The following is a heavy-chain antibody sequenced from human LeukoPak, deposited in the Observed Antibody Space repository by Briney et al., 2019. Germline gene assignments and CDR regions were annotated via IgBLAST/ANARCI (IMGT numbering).Heavy chain of an antibody. CDR2: IYYSGST. J-gene: IGHJ4*02. Sequence: SETLSLTCTVSGGSISSYYWSWIRQPPGRGLEWMGYIYYSGSTNYNPSLKSRVTILVDTSKNQFSLKLSSVTAADTAVYYCARGGTYYYDRSSRFDYWGQGTLVTVSS. D-gene: IGHD3-22*01. CDR1: GGSISSYY. CDR3: ARGGTYYYDRSSRFDY. V-gene: IGHV4-59*01.